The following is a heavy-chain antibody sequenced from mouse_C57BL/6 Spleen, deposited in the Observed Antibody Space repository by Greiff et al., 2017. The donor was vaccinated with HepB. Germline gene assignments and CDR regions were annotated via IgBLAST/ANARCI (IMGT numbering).Heavy chain of an antibody. V-gene: IGHV5-4*01. J-gene: IGHJ4*01. CDR1: GFTFSSYA. CDR3: ARGWGTTVVAYYYAMDY. Sequence: EVQLQQSGGGLVKPGGSLKLSCAASGFTFSSYAMSWVRQTPEKRLEWVATISDGGSYTYYPDNVKGRFTISRDNAKNNLYLQMSHLKSEDTAMYYCARGWGTTVVAYYYAMDYWGQGTSVTVSS. D-gene: IGHD1-1*01. CDR2: ISDGGSYT.